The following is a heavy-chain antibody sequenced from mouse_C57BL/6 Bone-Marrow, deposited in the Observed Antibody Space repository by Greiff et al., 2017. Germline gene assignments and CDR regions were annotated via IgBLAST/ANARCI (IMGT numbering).Heavy chain of an antibody. CDR1: EYEFPSHD. V-gene: IGHV5-2*01. J-gene: IGHJ3*01. CDR2: INSDGGST. Sequence: EVHLVESGGGLVQPGESLKLSCESNEYEFPSHDMSWVRKTPEKRLELVAAINSDGGSTYYPDTMERRVIISRDNNKKTLYLQMSSLRSEDTALLYCARHGGTGSNPVWFAYWGQGTLVTVSA. D-gene: IGHD2-14*01. CDR3: ARHGGTGSNPVWFAY.